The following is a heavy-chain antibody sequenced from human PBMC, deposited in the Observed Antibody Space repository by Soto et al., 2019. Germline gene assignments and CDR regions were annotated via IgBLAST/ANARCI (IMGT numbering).Heavy chain of an antibody. D-gene: IGHD3-9*01. V-gene: IGHV4-31*03. CDR1: GGSISSGGYY. J-gene: IGHJ5*02. CDR3: ARDDRSLTGLNWFDP. CDR2: IYYSGST. Sequence: QVQLQESGPGLVKPSQTLSLTCTVSGGSISSGGYYWSWIRQHPEKGLEWIGYIYYSGSTYYNPSLKSRVAMSVNTSKNQFSLKLSSVTAADTAVYYCARDDRSLTGLNWFDPWGQGTLVTVSS.